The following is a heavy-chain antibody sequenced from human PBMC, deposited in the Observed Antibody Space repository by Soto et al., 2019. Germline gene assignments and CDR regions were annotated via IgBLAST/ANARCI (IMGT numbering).Heavy chain of an antibody. CDR1: GGTFSRYA. D-gene: IGHD2-15*01. Sequence: QVQLVQSGAEVKKPGSSMKVSCKASGGTFSRYAISWVRQAPGQGLEWMGGIIPIFGTANYTQKFQGRVTITADESTSTAYMELSSLRSEDTAVYYCARSGGTRDGYSGDWYFDLWGRGTLVTVSS. CDR2: IIPIFGTA. CDR3: ARSGGTRDGYSGDWYFDL. J-gene: IGHJ2*01. V-gene: IGHV1-69*01.